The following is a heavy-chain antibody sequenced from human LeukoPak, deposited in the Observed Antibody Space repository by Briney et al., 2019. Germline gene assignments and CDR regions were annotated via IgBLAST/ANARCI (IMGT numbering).Heavy chain of an antibody. V-gene: IGHV3-53*01. J-gene: IGHJ6*02. CDR2: IYSGGTT. D-gene: IGHD3-9*01. CDR1: GFTVSSNY. Sequence: GGSLRLSCATSGFTVSSNYMSWVRQAPGRGLEWVSVIYSGGTTYYADSVKGRFTISRDNAKNTLYLQMNTLRVEDTAVYYCTRDLMDYDVSTGLHHYYMDVWGQGTTVTVSS. CDR3: TRDLMDYDVSTGLHHYYMDV.